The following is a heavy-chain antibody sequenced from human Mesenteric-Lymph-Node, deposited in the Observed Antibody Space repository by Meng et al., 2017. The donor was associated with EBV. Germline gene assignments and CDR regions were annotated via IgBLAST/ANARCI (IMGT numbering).Heavy chain of an antibody. D-gene: IGHD1-26*01. V-gene: IGHV1-69*01. CDR3: AREGRAHDY. Sequence: QVRLVKSGAEVKKAGYSVKVPCKASGGTLNSYSISGVRQAPGQGLEWMGGIIPIFGTANYAQKFQGRVTITADESTSTAYMELSSLRSEDTAVYYCAREGRAHDYWGQGTLVTVSS. J-gene: IGHJ4*02. CDR1: GGTLNSYS. CDR2: IIPIFGTA.